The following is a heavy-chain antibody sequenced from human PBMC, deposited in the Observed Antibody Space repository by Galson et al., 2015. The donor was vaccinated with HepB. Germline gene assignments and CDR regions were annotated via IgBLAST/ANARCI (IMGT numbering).Heavy chain of an antibody. Sequence: SLRLSCAASGFTFSGSAMHWVRQASGKGLEWVGRIRSKANSYATAYAASVKGRFTISRDDSKNTAYLQMNRLKTEDTAVYYCTARLSGWGPYYYGMDVWGQGTTVTVSS. CDR2: IRSKANSYAT. D-gene: IGHD6-19*01. CDR1: GFTFSGSA. V-gene: IGHV3-73*01. CDR3: TARLSGWGPYYYGMDV. J-gene: IGHJ6*02.